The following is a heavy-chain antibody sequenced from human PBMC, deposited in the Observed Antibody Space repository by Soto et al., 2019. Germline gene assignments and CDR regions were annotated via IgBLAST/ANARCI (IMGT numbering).Heavy chain of an antibody. CDR2: ISYVGSNK. CDR3: ANLNHEYSSSLGIYCYYYGMDV. Sequence: GGSLRLSCAASGFTFSSYAMHWVRQAPGKGLEWVAVISYVGSNKYYADSVKGRFTISRDNSKNTLYLQMNSLRAEDTAVYYCANLNHEYSSSLGIYCYYYGMDVWGQGTTVTVSS. D-gene: IGHD6-6*01. V-gene: IGHV3-30-3*01. J-gene: IGHJ6*02. CDR1: GFTFSSYA.